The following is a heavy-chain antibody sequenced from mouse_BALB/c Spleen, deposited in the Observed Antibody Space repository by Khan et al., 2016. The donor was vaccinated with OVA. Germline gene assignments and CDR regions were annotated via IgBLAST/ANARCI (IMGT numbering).Heavy chain of an antibody. J-gene: IGHJ2*01. CDR3: AREEALYYFDY. V-gene: IGHV1-76*01. D-gene: IGHD3-2*02. CDR2: ISPGTDNT. CDR1: GYIFTNYW. Sequence: QVQLKQSGAELVRPGASVKLSCKTSGYIFTNYWIHWVKQRSGQGLEWIARISPGTDNTYYHEKLKDKATLTVDKSSSPAYLQLSSLKSEDSAVYFCAREEALYYFDYWGQGTTLTVSA.